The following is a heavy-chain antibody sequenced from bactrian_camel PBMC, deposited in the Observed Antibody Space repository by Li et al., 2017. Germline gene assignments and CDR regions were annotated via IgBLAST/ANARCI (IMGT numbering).Heavy chain of an antibody. CDR1: GYTYNRNC. CDR2: IATGSGNT. J-gene: IGHJ4*01. Sequence: QVQLVESGGGSVQAGGSLRLSCAASGYTYNRNCMAWFRQAPGKEREGIARIATGSGNTYYADPVKGRFTISQDNAENTGYLQMNSLKPEDTAMYFCKITSPLSAPSECAPNKWGQGTQVTVS. CDR3: KITSPLSAPSECAPNK. V-gene: IGHV3S25*01. D-gene: IGHD3*01.